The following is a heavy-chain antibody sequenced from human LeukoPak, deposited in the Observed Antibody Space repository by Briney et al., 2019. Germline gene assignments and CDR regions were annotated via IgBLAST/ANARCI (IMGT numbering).Heavy chain of an antibody. V-gene: IGHV3-30-3*01. CDR1: GFTFSSYA. D-gene: IGHD6-13*01. CDR2: ISYDGSNK. CDR3: AKDDDSSSWYYFDY. Sequence: PGGSLRLSCAASGFTFSSYAMHWVRQAPGKGLEWVAVISYDGSNKYYADSVKGRFTISRDDSKNTLYLQMSGLRTEDTAVYYCAKDDDSSSWYYFDYWGQGTLVTVSS. J-gene: IGHJ4*02.